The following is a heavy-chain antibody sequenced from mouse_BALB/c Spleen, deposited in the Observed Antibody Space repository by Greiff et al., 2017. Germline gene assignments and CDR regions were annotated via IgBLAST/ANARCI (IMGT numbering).Heavy chain of an antibody. D-gene: IGHD2-10*01. CDR3: ARQTYYGKDYFDY. Sequence: EVKLVESGGDLVKPGGSLKLSCAASGFTFSSYGMSWVRQTPDKRLEWVATISSGGSYTYYPDSVKGRFTISRDNAKNTLYLQMSSLKSEDTAMYYCARQTYYGKDYFDYWGQGTTLTVSS. V-gene: IGHV5-6*01. CDR2: ISSGGSYT. J-gene: IGHJ2*01. CDR1: GFTFSSYG.